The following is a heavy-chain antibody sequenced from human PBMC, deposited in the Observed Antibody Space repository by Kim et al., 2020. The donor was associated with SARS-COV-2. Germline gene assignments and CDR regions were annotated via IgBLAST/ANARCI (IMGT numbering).Heavy chain of an antibody. Sequence: SVKGRFTISRDNSKYTLYLQMNSLRAEDTAVYYCARDFSTNDYERGYFDDWGQGTLVTVSS. CDR3: ARDFSTNDYERGYFDD. J-gene: IGHJ4*02. D-gene: IGHD2-8*01. V-gene: IGHV3-30*07.